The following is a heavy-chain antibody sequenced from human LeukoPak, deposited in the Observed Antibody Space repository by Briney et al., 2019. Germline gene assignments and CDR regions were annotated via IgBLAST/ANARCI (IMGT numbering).Heavy chain of an antibody. J-gene: IGHJ4*02. V-gene: IGHV5-51*01. Sequence: GESLKISCRGSGYSFTSFWIAWVRQMPGKGLEWMGIIYPGDSDTRYSPSFQGQVTISADKSISTAYLQWSSPKASDTAIYYCAKRDSSGLYYFDYWGQGTLATVSS. D-gene: IGHD3-22*01. CDR3: AKRDSSGLYYFDY. CDR2: IYPGDSDT. CDR1: GYSFTSFW.